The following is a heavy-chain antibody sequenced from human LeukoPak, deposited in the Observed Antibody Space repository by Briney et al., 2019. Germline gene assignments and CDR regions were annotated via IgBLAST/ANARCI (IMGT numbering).Heavy chain of an antibody. Sequence: GSSVKVSCKASGGTFSSYAISWVRQAPGQGLEWMGGIIPIFGTANYAQKFQGRVTITADRSTTTAYMELSSLRSDDTAVYYCATEIGGGPYYFDSWGQGTLVTVSS. CDR2: IIPIFGTA. CDR1: GGTFSSYA. V-gene: IGHV1-69*06. CDR3: ATEIGGGPYYFDS. J-gene: IGHJ4*02. D-gene: IGHD2/OR15-2a*01.